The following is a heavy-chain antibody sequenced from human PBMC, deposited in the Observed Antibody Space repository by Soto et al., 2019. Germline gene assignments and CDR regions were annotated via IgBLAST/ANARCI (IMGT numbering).Heavy chain of an antibody. D-gene: IGHD5-18*01. Sequence: EVHLLESGGGLVQPGGSLRLSCAASELSSSNHAMTWVRQAPGKGLEWVSGISGTDGGAYYADSVKGRFTISRDNSRSKLYLQMNSLRVEDTAVYYCASGGLHGYTNGGLSYFTSWGQGTLVTVSS. J-gene: IGHJ4*02. CDR2: ISGTDGGA. CDR3: ASGGLHGYTNGGLSYFTS. V-gene: IGHV3-23*01. CDR1: ELSSSNHA.